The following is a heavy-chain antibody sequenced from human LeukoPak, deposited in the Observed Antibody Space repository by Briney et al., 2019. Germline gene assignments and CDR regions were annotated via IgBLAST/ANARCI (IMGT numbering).Heavy chain of an antibody. J-gene: IGHJ4*02. Sequence: PGGSLRLSCAASGFTFSSYGMHWVRQAPGKGLEWVAVISYDGSNKYYADSVKGRFTISRDNSKNTLYLQMNSLRAEDTAVYYCAKGGLNWNRNPFDYWGQGTLVTVSS. V-gene: IGHV3-30*18. CDR1: GFTFSSYG. CDR2: ISYDGSNK. CDR3: AKGGLNWNRNPFDY. D-gene: IGHD1-1*01.